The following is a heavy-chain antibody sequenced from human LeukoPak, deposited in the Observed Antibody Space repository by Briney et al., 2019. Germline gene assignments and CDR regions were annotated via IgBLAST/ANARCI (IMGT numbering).Heavy chain of an antibody. CDR2: ISGSGGST. CDR3: AKGYSSGWRGYFDY. CDR1: GFTFSSYA. D-gene: IGHD6-19*01. Sequence: PGGSLRLSCAASGFTFSSYAMSWVRQAPGKGLEWVSAISGSGGSTYYADSVKGRFTISRDNPKNTLYLQMNSLRAEDTAVYYCAKGYSSGWRGYFDYWGQGTLVTVSS. V-gene: IGHV3-23*01. J-gene: IGHJ4*02.